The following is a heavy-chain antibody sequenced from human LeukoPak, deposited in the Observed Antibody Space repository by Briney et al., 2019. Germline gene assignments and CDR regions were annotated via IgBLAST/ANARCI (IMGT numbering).Heavy chain of an antibody. D-gene: IGHD1-26*01. Sequence: NSSETLSLTCAVSGGSISSSNWWSWVRQPPGKGLEWIGEIYHSGTTNYNPSLKSRVTISVDKSKNQFSLKLSSVTAADTAVYYCARQGSGNYQYNFDYWGQGTLVTVSS. CDR2: IYHSGTT. J-gene: IGHJ4*02. CDR3: ARQGSGNYQYNFDY. CDR1: GGSISSSNW. V-gene: IGHV4-4*02.